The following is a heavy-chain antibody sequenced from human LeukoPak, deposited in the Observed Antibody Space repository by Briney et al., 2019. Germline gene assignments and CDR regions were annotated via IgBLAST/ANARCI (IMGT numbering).Heavy chain of an antibody. J-gene: IGHJ4*02. CDR2: VSDSSDV. CDR3: ASILRSSSGYYFDY. CDR1: GFTFSTYT. D-gene: IGHD3-10*01. Sequence: GGSLRLSCAASGFTFSTYTMNWVRQAPGKGLEWVPTVSDSSDVHYSDSVKGRFTISRDNARNSLYLQMNSLGDEDTAVYYCASILRSSSGYYFDYWGQGTLVTVSS. V-gene: IGHV3-48*02.